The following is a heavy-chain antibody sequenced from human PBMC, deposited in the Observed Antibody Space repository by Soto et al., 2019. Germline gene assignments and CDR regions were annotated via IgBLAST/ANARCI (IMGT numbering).Heavy chain of an antibody. V-gene: IGHV3-72*01. J-gene: IGHJ6*02. CDR3: VRGPEGTTVAGSPNYWFPMDA. CDR1: GFTFSDHY. CDR2: SRNRVNSYTT. Sequence: GGSLRLSCAASGFTFSDHYMEWVRQAPGKRPEWIGRSRNRVNSYTTEYGASAKGRFVISRDASKNSMYLAMNSLKTEDTAVYFCVRGPEGTTVAGSPNYWFPMDAWGQGTTVPVSS. D-gene: IGHD6-19*01.